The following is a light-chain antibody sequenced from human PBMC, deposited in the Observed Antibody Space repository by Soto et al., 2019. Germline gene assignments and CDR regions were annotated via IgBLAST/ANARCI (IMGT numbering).Light chain of an antibody. CDR1: QSVSSSY. J-gene: IGKJ1*01. CDR2: GAS. CDR3: QQYGSSRWT. V-gene: IGKV3-20*01. Sequence: EIVLTQSPGTLSLSPGERGTLSRWASQSVSSSYLAWYEQKPGQAPRLLIYGASSRATGIPDRFSGSGSGTDFTLTISRLEPEDFAVYYCQQYGSSRWTFGQGTKV.